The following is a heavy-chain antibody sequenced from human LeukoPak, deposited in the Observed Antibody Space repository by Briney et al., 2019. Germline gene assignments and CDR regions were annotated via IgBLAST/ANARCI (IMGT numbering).Heavy chain of an antibody. CDR2: IIPIFGTA. CDR3: ARETLLEMATIPPAFDI. Sequence: SVKVSCKASGGTFSSCAISWVRQAPGQGLEWMGGIIPIFGTANYAQKFQGRVTITTDESTSTAYMELSSLRSEDTAVYYCARETLLEMATIPPAFDIWGQGTMVTVSS. D-gene: IGHD5-24*01. J-gene: IGHJ3*02. CDR1: GGTFSSCA. V-gene: IGHV1-69*05.